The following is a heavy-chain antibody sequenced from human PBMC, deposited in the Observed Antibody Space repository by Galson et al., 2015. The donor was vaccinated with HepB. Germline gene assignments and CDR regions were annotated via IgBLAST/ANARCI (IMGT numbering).Heavy chain of an antibody. CDR2: IYYSGTT. Sequence: SETLSLTCTVSGGSVSSGSYYWSWIRQPPGKGLEWIGYIYYSGTTNYNPSLKSRVTISLDTSKNQFSLKLSSLTAADTAVYYCAMRGWNYDRRWFDPWGQGTLVTVSS. D-gene: IGHD1-7*01. CDR3: AMRGWNYDRRWFDP. J-gene: IGHJ5*02. CDR1: GGSVSSGSYY. V-gene: IGHV4-61*01.